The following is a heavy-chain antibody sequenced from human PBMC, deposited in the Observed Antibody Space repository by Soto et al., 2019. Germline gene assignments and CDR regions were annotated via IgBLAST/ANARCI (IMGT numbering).Heavy chain of an antibody. CDR2: ISPILGMA. J-gene: IGHJ4*02. D-gene: IGHD3-22*01. Sequence: QVQLVQSGAEVKKPGSSVKVSCKASGGTFSSYIISWVRQAPGQGLEWMGGISPILGMADYPQKFQGRVTTTADKSTSTAYMELSSLRSQDTAVYYCTRKAGRGFGGYQGMRRDYWGQGTLVTVSS. CDR1: GGTFSSYI. V-gene: IGHV1-69*02. CDR3: TRKAGRGFGGYQGMRRDY.